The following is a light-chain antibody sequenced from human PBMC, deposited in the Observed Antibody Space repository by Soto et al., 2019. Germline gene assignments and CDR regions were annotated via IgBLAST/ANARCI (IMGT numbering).Light chain of an antibody. CDR1: QTISSW. V-gene: IGKV1-5*01. CDR3: QQYNTFWT. J-gene: IGKJ1*01. Sequence: DIQMTQSPTTLSASVGDRVTITCRASQTISSWLAWYQQKPGKAXNLLIYDVFSLESGVPSRFSGSGSGTEFTLTISSLQPDDFATYYCQQYNTFWTFGQGTKVDIK. CDR2: DVF.